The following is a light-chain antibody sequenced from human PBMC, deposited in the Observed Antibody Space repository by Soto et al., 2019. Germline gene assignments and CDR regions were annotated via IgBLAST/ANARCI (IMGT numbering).Light chain of an antibody. CDR2: EVT. V-gene: IGLV2-23*02. Sequence: QSVLTQPASVSGSPGQSITISCTGTSSDFGNYNLVSWYQQHPGKVPKLILFEVTHRPSGVSDRFSGSKSGNTASLTISGVRPEDEADYYCCSYTDIALDVVFGGGTQLTVL. CDR1: SSDFGNYNL. J-gene: IGLJ2*01. CDR3: CSYTDIALDVV.